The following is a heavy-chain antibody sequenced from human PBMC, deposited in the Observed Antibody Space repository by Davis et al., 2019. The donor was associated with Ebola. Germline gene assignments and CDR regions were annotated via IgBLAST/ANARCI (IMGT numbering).Heavy chain of an antibody. J-gene: IGHJ6*04. CDR2: TYYNSKWYS. D-gene: IGHD5-12*01. Sequence: HSQTLSLTCDISGDSVSINSAGWNWIRQSPSRGLEWLGRTYYNSKWYSDYATSVRGRITINADTSGNKFYLQLNSVTPDDTAVYYCARGWLRTGMDVWGEGTTVTVSS. CDR1: GDSVSINSAG. V-gene: IGHV6-1*01. CDR3: ARGWLRTGMDV.